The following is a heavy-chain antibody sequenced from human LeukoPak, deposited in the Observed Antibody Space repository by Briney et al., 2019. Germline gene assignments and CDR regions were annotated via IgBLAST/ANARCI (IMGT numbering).Heavy chain of an antibody. V-gene: IGHV3-7*05. D-gene: IGHD5-18*01. CDR3: ARLPLTARRHFDY. Sequence: GGSLRLSCAASGFTFSTYWMSWVRQAPEKGVEWVANIKEDGSQKYYVDSVKGRFTISRDNAKNSQYLQMNSLRAEDTAVYYCARLPLTARRHFDYWGQGTLVTVSS. CDR2: IKEDGSQK. J-gene: IGHJ4*02. CDR1: GFTFSTYW.